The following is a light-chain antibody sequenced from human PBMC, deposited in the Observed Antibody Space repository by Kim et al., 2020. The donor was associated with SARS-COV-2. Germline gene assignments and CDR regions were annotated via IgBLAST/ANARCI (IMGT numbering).Light chain of an antibody. CDR1: QSISTY. CDR3: QQSYNTPYT. J-gene: IGKJ2*01. CDR2: AAS. Sequence: DIQMTQSPSSLSASVGDRVTITCRASQSISTYLNWFQLKPGKAPKLLIYAASSLQSGVPSRFSGSGSGTDFTLTISSLQPEDFATYYCQQSYNTPYTFGQGTKLEI. V-gene: IGKV1-39*01.